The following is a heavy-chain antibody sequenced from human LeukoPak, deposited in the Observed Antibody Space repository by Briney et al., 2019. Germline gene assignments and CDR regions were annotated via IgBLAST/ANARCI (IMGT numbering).Heavy chain of an antibody. Sequence: SWVRQPPGKGLEWIGYIYYSGSTYYNPSLKSRVTISVDTSKNQFSLKLSSVTAADTAVYYCARADGSGHFDYWGQGTLVTVSS. CDR2: IYYSGST. D-gene: IGHD3-10*01. J-gene: IGHJ4*02. CDR3: ARADGSGHFDY. V-gene: IGHV4-30-4*08.